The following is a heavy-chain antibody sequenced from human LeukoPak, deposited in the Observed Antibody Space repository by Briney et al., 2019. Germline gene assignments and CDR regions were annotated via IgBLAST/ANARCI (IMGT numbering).Heavy chain of an antibody. D-gene: IGHD5-18*01. J-gene: IGHJ3*02. CDR1: GDSVFSNSS. CDR3: VRGGQGDGHSADEGFDI. CDR2: TYYRSKWYN. Sequence: SQTLSLTCAISGDSVFSNSSWNWIRQSPSRGLEWPGRTYYRSKWYNDYGVSVKSRININPDTSKNHFSLQLSSVTPEDTAVYYCVRGGQGDGHSADEGFDIWGQGTMVIVS. V-gene: IGHV6-1*01.